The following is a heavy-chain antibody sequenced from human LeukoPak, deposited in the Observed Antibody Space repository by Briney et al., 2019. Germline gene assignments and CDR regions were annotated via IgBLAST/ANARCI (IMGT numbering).Heavy chain of an antibody. CDR2: IDGGSNNI. D-gene: IGHD3-22*01. V-gene: IGHV3-48*04. Sequence: PGGSLRLSCAASGFTFSGYSMNWIRQAPGEGLEWLSYIDGGSNNIYYAESVKGRFTISRDSAKNSLYLQMNSLRAEDTAVYYCARDTMTSSWYCDDWGQGTLVTVSS. CDR1: GFTFSGYS. CDR3: ARDTMTSSWYCDD. J-gene: IGHJ4*02.